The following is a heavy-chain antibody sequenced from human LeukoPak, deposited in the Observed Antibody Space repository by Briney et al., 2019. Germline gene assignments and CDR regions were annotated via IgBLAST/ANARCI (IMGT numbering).Heavy chain of an antibody. J-gene: IGHJ4*02. Sequence: GGSLRLSCAASGFTFSSSWMSWVRQAPGKGLEWVANIKQDGSEKYYVDSVKGQFTISRDNAKNSLYLQMNSLRAKDTALYYCARDNWGRTDYWGQGTLVTVSS. CDR1: GFTFSSSW. CDR3: ARDNWGRTDY. CDR2: IKQDGSEK. D-gene: IGHD7-27*01. V-gene: IGHV3-7*01.